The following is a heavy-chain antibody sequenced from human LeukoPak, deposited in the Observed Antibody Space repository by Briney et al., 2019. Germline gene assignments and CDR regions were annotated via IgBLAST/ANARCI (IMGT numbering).Heavy chain of an antibody. J-gene: IGHJ5*02. CDR1: GGSINTYY. Sequence: SETLSLTCTVSGGSINTYYGSWIRQSPGKGLEWIGYIHYSGIPNYNPSLRSRVTISVDTSRKQFSLKLTSVTAADTAIYYCARDRGPPYYYGSNWFDPWGQGTLVTVSS. CDR3: ARDRGPPYYYGSNWFDP. CDR2: IHYSGIP. D-gene: IGHD3-10*01. V-gene: IGHV4-59*01.